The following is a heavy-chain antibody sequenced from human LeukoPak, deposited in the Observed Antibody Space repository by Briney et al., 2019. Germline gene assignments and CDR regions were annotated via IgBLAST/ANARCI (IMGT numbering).Heavy chain of an antibody. Sequence: GGSLRLSCAASGFTFSSYSMNWVRQAPGKGLEWVSSISSSSSYIYYADSVKGRFTISRDNSKNTLYLQMNSLRAEDTAVYYCAGDTYYYDSSGYYKEDWGQGTLVTVSS. D-gene: IGHD3-22*01. J-gene: IGHJ4*02. V-gene: IGHV3-21*01. CDR2: ISSSSSYI. CDR3: AGDTYYYDSSGYYKED. CDR1: GFTFSSYS.